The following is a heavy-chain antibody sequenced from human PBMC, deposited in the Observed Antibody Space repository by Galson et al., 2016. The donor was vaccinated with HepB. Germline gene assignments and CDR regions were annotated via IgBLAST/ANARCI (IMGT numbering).Heavy chain of an antibody. D-gene: IGHD1-26*01. CDR1: GFTFSSYS. V-gene: IGHV3-21*01. CDR3: ARGDIVGAIFDY. Sequence: SLRLSCAASGFTFSSYSMNWVRQAPGKGLEWVSSISSSSSYIYCADSVKGRFAISRDNAKNSLYPQMNSLRAEDTAVYYCARGDIVGAIFDYWGQGTLVTVSS. CDR2: ISSSSSYI. J-gene: IGHJ4*02.